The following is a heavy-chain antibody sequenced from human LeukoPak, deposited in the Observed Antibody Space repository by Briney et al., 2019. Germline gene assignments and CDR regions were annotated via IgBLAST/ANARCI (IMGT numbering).Heavy chain of an antibody. CDR3: AKDRWSAAAGHNWFDP. V-gene: IGHV3-23*01. J-gene: IGHJ5*02. D-gene: IGHD6-13*01. Sequence: PGGSLRLSCAASGFTFSSYAMSWVRQPPGKGLEWVSVISGSGAGTYYADSVKGRFTISRDNSKNTLYLQMNSLRAEDTAVYYCAKDRWSAAAGHNWFDPWGRGTLVTVSS. CDR1: GFTFSSYA. CDR2: ISGSGAGT.